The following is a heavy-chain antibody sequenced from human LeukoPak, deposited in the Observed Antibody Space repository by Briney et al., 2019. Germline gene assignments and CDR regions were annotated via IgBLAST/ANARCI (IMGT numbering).Heavy chain of an antibody. Sequence: PSETLSLTCTVSGGSISSYYWSWIRQPPGKGLEWIGYIYYTGSTNYNPSLKGRVTISVDTSKNQLSLKLRSVTAADTAVYYCARQDSGTYLNPLDIWGQGTVVTVSS. D-gene: IGHD1-26*01. CDR3: ARQDSGTYLNPLDI. V-gene: IGHV4-59*08. CDR2: IYYTGST. CDR1: GGSISSYY. J-gene: IGHJ3*02.